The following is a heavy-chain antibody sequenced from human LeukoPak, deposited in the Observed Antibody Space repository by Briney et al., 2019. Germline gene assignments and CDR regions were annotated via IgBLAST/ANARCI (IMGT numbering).Heavy chain of an antibody. D-gene: IGHD3-3*01. CDR3: ARGAYDFWSGPPYYMDV. CDR2: INHSGST. J-gene: IGHJ6*03. V-gene: IGHV4-34*01. Sequence: TSETLSLTCAVYGGSFSGYYWSWIRQPPGKGLEWIGEINHSGSTNYNPSLKSRVTISVDTSKNQFSLKLSSVTAADTAVYYCARGAYDFWSGPPYYMDVWGKGTTVTVSS. CDR1: GGSFSGYY.